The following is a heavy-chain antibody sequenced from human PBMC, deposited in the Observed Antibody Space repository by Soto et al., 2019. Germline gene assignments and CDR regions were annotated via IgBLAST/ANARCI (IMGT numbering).Heavy chain of an antibody. CDR3: ARDPPPMDV. V-gene: IGHV1-18*01. Sequence: QVQLVQSGAEVKKPGASVKVSCKASGYTFTSYGISWVRQAPGQGLEWMGWISAYNGNTNYAQKLQGRVTMTTDTXXXTAXXXLRXXXXXXXAXYYCARDPPPMDVWGQGTTVTVSS. J-gene: IGHJ6*02. CDR1: GYTFTSYG. CDR2: ISAYNGNT.